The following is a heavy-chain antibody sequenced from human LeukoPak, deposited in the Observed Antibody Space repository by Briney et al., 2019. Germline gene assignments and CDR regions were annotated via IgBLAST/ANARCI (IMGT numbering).Heavy chain of an antibody. V-gene: IGHV1-18*01. CDR2: ISAYNGNT. D-gene: IGHD1-14*01. J-gene: IGHJ4*02. CDR3: ARDHSEPGVFFDY. CDR1: GYSFTSYG. Sequence: ASVKVSCKASGYSFTSYGITWVRQAPGQGLEWMGWISAYNGNTNYAQLLQGRVTMTTDTSTSTAYMELRSLRSDDTAVYYCARDHSEPGVFFDYWGQGTLVTVSS.